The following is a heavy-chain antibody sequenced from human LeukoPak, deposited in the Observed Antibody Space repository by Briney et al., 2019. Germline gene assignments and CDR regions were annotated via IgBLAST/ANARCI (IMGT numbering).Heavy chain of an antibody. D-gene: IGHD3-10*01. V-gene: IGHV3-66*01. Sequence: GGSLRLSCAASGFTVSSNYMSWVRQAPGKGLEWVSVIYSGGSTYYADSVKGRFTISRDNSKNTLYLQMNSLRAEDTAVYYCARTALLWFGELWAFDIWGQGTMVTVSS. CDR3: ARTALLWFGELWAFDI. CDR1: GFTVSSNY. J-gene: IGHJ3*02. CDR2: IYSGGST.